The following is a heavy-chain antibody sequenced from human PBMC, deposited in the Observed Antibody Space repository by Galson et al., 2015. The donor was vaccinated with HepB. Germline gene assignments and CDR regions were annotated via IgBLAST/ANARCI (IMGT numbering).Heavy chain of an antibody. Sequence: SLRLSCAASGFSLSDFWMHWVRRAPGKGLLWVSRINSDGSKRDYADSMKGRFTISRDNVKDTLWLQMDNLGVEDTAVYYCARSRSANYNMDGWGNATTVTVS. J-gene: IGHJ6*03. CDR1: GFSLSDFW. CDR2: INSDGSKR. V-gene: IGHV3-74*01. CDR3: ARSRSANYNMDG. D-gene: IGHD4/OR15-4a*01.